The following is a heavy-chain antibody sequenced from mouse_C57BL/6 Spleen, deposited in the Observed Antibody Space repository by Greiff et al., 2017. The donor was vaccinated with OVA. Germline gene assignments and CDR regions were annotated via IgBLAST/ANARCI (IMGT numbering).Heavy chain of an antibody. D-gene: IGHD4-1*01. Sequence: VQLQQSGAELVRPGASVKLSCTASGFNIKDDYMHWVKQRPEQGLEWIGWIDPENGDTEYASKFQGKATITADTSSNTAYLQLSSLTSEDTAVYYCTRSNWDYAMDYWGQGTSVTVSS. V-gene: IGHV14-4*01. CDR1: GFNIKDDY. CDR2: IDPENGDT. J-gene: IGHJ4*01. CDR3: TRSNWDYAMDY.